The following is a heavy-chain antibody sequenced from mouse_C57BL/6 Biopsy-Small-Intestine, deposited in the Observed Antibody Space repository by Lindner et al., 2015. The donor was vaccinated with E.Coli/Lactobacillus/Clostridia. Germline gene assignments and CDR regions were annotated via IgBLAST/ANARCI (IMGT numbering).Heavy chain of an antibody. CDR3: ARNYGSSWRVDY. D-gene: IGHD1-1*01. V-gene: IGHV1-54*01. CDR2: INPGSGDT. CDR1: GYAFTNYL. J-gene: IGHJ2*01. Sequence: VQLQESGAELVRPGTSVKVSCKTSGYAFTNYLIEWVKQRPGQGLEWIGVINPGSGDTNYNEKFRGKATLTADKASTTAYMQLSSLTSEDSAVYFCARNYGSSWRVDYWGQGTTLTVSS.